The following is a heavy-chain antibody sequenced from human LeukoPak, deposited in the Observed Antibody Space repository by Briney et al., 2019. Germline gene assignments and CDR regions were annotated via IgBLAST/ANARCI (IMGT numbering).Heavy chain of an antibody. D-gene: IGHD1-26*01. CDR3: ASWNYSGSDY. J-gene: IGHJ4*02. V-gene: IGHV4-39*01. CDR1: GGSISSSSYY. CDR2: IYYSGST. Sequence: SEALSLTCTVSGGSISSSSYYWGWIRQPPGKGLEWIGSIYYSGSTYYNPSLKSRVTISVDTSKNQFSLKLSSVTAADTAVYYCASWNYSGSDYWGQGTLVTVSS.